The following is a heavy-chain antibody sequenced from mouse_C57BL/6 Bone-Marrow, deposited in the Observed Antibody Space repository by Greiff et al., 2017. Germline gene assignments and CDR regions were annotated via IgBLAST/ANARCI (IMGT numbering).Heavy chain of an antibody. V-gene: IGHV1-15*01. Sequence: VQLQQSGAELVRPGASVTLSCKASGYTFTDYEMHWVKQTPVHGLEWIGAIDPETGGTAYNQKFKGKAILTADKSSSTAYMELRSLTSEDSAVYYCTKERRNYDSSGGPYYYAMDYWGQGTSVTVSS. J-gene: IGHJ4*01. CDR2: IDPETGGT. CDR3: TKERRNYDSSGGPYYYAMDY. CDR1: GYTFTDYE. D-gene: IGHD2-4*01.